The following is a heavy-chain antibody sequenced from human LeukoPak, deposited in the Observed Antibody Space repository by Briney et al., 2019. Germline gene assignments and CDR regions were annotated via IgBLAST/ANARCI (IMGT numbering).Heavy chain of an antibody. Sequence: PGGSLRLSCVASGFTFSHYWMSWVRQAPGKGLEWVANINTDGSEIYYVDSVKGRFSISRDNSKNSLYLQMNSLRAEDTAVYYCAKDFTIFGVVIGTNPHWGQGTLVTVSS. CDR2: INTDGSEI. J-gene: IGHJ4*02. V-gene: IGHV3-7*03. CDR3: AKDFTIFGVVIGTNPH. CDR1: GFTFSHYW. D-gene: IGHD3-3*01.